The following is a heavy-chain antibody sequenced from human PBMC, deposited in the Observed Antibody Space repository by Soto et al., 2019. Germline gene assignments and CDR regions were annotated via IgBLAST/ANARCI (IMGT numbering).Heavy chain of an antibody. CDR1: GDAISSDY. CDR2: LYYSGST. Sequence: QVQLQESGPGLVKPSESLSLTCTVSGDAISSDYWTWIRHPPGKGLEWIGNLYYSGSTDYNASLQGRVSTSVDMYRNPLALSLTSVTAADTALYYCARIRIVNGHWYFDPWGQGALVTVSS. V-gene: IGHV4-59*01. CDR3: ARIRIVNGHWYFDP. J-gene: IGHJ5*02. D-gene: IGHD1-26*01.